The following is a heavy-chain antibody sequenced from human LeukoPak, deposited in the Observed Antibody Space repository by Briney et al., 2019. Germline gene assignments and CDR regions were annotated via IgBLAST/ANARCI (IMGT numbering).Heavy chain of an antibody. Sequence: ASVKVSCKASGYTFTGYYMHWVRQAPGQGLEWMGWINPNSGGTNYAQKFQGRVTMTSDTSISTAYMELSRLRSDDTAVYYCAREENYYDSSGYSSPFDYWGQGTLVTVSS. D-gene: IGHD3-22*01. J-gene: IGHJ4*02. V-gene: IGHV1-2*02. CDR3: AREENYYDSSGYSSPFDY. CDR1: GYTFTGYY. CDR2: INPNSGGT.